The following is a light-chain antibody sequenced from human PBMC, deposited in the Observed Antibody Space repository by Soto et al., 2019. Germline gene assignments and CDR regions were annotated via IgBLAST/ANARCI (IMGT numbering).Light chain of an antibody. CDR2: HTS. CDR3: QQRSTWPPFS. CDR1: QTVNSR. V-gene: IGKV3-11*01. J-gene: IGKJ3*01. Sequence: EIVLTQSPATLSSSPGERATLSCRASQTVNSRLAWYQHKPGQAPRLLIYHTSNRATGIPARFSGSGSGTDFTLTISSLEPEDFAVYYCQQRSTWPPFSFGPGTKVDIK.